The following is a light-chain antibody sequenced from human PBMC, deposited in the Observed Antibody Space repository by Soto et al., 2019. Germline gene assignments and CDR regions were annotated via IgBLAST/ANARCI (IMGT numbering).Light chain of an antibody. CDR3: QQRSNWPLT. V-gene: IGKV3-11*01. Sequence: DIVLTQSPGTLSLSPGERATLSCRASQSVGSYLAWYQQKPGQAPRLLIYDASNRATGIPARFSGSGSGTDFTLTISSLEPEDFAVYYCQQRSNWPLTFGGGTKVDIK. CDR2: DAS. CDR1: QSVGSY. J-gene: IGKJ4*01.